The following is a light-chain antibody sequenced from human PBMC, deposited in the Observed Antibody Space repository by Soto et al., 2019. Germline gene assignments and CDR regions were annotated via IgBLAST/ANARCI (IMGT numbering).Light chain of an antibody. Sequence: DIQMTQSPSTLSASVGDRVTITCRASQSISTWLAWYQQKPGKAPNLLIYKASSLESGVPSRFSGSGSGTDFTLTISSLQPDDFATYSCQQYYSYPWTFGQGTKVDIK. J-gene: IGKJ1*01. V-gene: IGKV1-5*03. CDR2: KAS. CDR3: QQYYSYPWT. CDR1: QSISTW.